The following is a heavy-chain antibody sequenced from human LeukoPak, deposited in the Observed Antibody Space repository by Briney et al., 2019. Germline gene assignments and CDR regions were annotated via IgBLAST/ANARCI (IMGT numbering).Heavy chain of an antibody. V-gene: IGHV3-66*01. Sequence: GGSLRLSRAASGFTVSTNYMSWVRQAPGKGLEWVSVIYSGGSTHYADSVKGRFTISRDNSKNTLYLQMNSLRAEDTAVYYCARDGNYYDNSVPGYWGQGTLVTVSS. CDR3: ARDGNYYDNSVPGY. CDR1: GFTVSTNY. J-gene: IGHJ4*02. D-gene: IGHD3-22*01. CDR2: IYSGGST.